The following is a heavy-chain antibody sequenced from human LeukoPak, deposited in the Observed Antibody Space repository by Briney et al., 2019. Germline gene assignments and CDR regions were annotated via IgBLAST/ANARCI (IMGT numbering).Heavy chain of an antibody. V-gene: IGHV4-34*01. CDR3: ARQRGIVVVVAANYFDY. J-gene: IGHJ4*02. D-gene: IGHD2-15*01. Sequence: SETLSLTCAVYGGSFSGYYWSWIRQPPGKGLEWIGEINHSGSTNYNPSLKSRVTISVDTSKNQFSLKLSSVTAADTAVYYCARQRGIVVVVAANYFDYWGQGTLVTVSS. CDR1: GGSFSGYY. CDR2: INHSGST.